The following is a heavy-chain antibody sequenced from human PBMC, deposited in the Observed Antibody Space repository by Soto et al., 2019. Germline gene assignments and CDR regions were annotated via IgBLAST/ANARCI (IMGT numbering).Heavy chain of an antibody. V-gene: IGHV4-34*01. D-gene: IGHD5-18*01. J-gene: IGHJ6*02. Sequence: SETLSLTCTVNGGSFSGYHWSWIRQPPGKGLEWIGEINHSGSTNYNPSLKSRVTISADTSKKQFSLKLSSVTAADTAVYYCAREESIQPSFYYYYGMDVWGQGTTVT. CDR2: INHSGST. CDR1: GGSFSGYH. CDR3: AREESIQPSFYYYYGMDV.